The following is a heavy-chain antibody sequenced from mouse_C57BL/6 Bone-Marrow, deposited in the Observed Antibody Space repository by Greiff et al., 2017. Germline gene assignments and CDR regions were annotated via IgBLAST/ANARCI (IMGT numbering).Heavy chain of an antibody. CDR2: IYPESGNT. J-gene: IGHJ4*01. CDR1: GYTFTDYY. CDR3: AHYYGSSGDY. D-gene: IGHD1-1*01. V-gene: IGHV1-76*01. Sequence: QVQLQQSGAELVRPGASVKLSCKASGYTFTDYYIHWVKQRPGQGLEWIARIYPESGNTYYNEKFKGKATLTAEKSSSTAYMQLSSLTSEDSAVYFCAHYYGSSGDYWGQGTSVTVSS.